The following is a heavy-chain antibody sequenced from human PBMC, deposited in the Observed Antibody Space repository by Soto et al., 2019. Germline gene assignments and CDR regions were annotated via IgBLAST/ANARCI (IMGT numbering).Heavy chain of an antibody. CDR3: ASPYSSSQNWFDP. CDR2: IIPILGIA. V-gene: IGHV1-69*02. D-gene: IGHD6-13*01. J-gene: IGHJ5*02. Sequence: GASVKVSCKASGGTFSSYTISWVRQAPGQGLEWMGRIIPILGIANYAQKFQGRVTITADKSTSTAYMELSSLRSEDTAVYYCASPYSSSQNWFDPWGQGTLVTVSS. CDR1: GGTFSSYT.